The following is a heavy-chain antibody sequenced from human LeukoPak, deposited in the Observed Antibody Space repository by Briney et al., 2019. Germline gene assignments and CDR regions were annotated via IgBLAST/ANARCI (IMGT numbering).Heavy chain of an antibody. CDR3: ARVWANSGNFYGEDY. D-gene: IGHD1-26*01. J-gene: IGHJ4*02. Sequence: ETLSLTCAVSGGSIINSNWWSWVRQPPGKGLEWVSVIYSGGSTYYADSVKGRFTISRDNSKNTLYLQMNSLRAEDTAVYYCARVWANSGNFYGEDYWGQGTLVTVSS. CDR2: IYSGGST. V-gene: IGHV3-53*01. CDR1: GGSIINSNW.